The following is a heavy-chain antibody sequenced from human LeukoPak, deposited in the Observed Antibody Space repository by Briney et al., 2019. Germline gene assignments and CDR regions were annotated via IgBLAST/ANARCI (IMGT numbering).Heavy chain of an antibody. Sequence: GASVKVSCKASGYTFTSYGISWVRQAPGQGLEWMGRISAYNGNTNYAQKLQGRVTMTTDTSTSTAYMELRSLRSDDTAVYYCARIDPRAYCTSSSCFLNWIDPWGQGALVTVSS. CDR1: GYTFTSYG. V-gene: IGHV1-18*01. CDR2: ISAYNGNT. D-gene: IGHD2-15*01. CDR3: ARIDPRAYCTSSSCFLNWIDP. J-gene: IGHJ5*02.